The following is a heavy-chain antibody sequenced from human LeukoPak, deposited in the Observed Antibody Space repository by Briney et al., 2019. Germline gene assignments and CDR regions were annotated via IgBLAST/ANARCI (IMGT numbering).Heavy chain of an antibody. D-gene: IGHD1-1*01. CDR3: ARVLLGTTTPFDY. CDR2: IYHSGST. CDR1: GGSISSSYW. V-gene: IGHV4-4*02. Sequence: SETLSLTCAVSGGSISSSYWWSWVRQPPGKGLEWIGEIYHSGSTNYNPSLKSRVTISVDKSKNQFSLKLSSVTAADTAVYYCARVLLGTTTPFDYLGQGTLGTGSS. J-gene: IGHJ4*01.